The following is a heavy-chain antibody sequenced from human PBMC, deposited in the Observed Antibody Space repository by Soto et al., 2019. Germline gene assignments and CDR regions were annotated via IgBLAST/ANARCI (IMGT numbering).Heavy chain of an antibody. CDR2: IYYSGST. D-gene: IGHD2-2*01. V-gene: IGHV4-61*01. CDR3: ARALGYCSSSICYSYYDYGMDV. Sequence: PSETLSLTCTVSGGSVSSGSYYWSWMRQPPGKGLEWIGYIYYSGSTNYNPSLKSRVTISVDTSKNQFSLKLISVTAADTAVYYCARALGYCSSSICYSYYDYGMDVWGQGTTVTVS. J-gene: IGHJ6*02. CDR1: GGSVSSGSYY.